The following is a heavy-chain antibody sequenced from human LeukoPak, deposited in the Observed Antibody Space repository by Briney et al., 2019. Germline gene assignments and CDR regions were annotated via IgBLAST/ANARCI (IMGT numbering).Heavy chain of an antibody. J-gene: IGHJ5*02. CDR2: INHSGST. CDR1: GGSFSGYY. Sequence: PSETLSLTCAVYGGSFSGYYWSWIRQPPGKGLEWIGEINHSGSTNYNPSLKSRVTISVDTSKNQFSLKLSSVTAADTAVYYCARQSRIAAAGNWFDPWGQGTLVTVSS. CDR3: ARQSRIAAAGNWFDP. D-gene: IGHD6-13*01. V-gene: IGHV4-34*01.